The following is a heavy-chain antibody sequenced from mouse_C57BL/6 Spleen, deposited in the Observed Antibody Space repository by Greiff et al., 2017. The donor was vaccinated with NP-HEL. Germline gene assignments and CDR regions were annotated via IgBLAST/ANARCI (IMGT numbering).Heavy chain of an antibody. CDR1: GYTFTDYY. CDR2: IYPGSGNT. Sequence: VQLQQSGAELVRPGASVKLSCKASGYTFTDYYINWVKQRPGQGLEWIARIYPGSGNTYYNEKFKGKATLTAEKSSSTAYMQLSSLTAEDSAVYFCARWDSYFDYWGQGTTLTVSS. CDR3: ARWDSYFDY. D-gene: IGHD2-12*01. J-gene: IGHJ2*01. V-gene: IGHV1-76*01.